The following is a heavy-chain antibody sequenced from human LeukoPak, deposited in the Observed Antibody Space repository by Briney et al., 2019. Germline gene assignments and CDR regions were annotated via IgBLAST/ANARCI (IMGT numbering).Heavy chain of an antibody. CDR1: GGTFSSYA. D-gene: IGHD6-13*01. J-gene: IGHJ3*02. CDR2: IIPIFGTA. Sequence: ASVKVSCKASGGTFSSYAISWVRQAPGQGLEWMGRIIPIFGTANYVQKFQGRVTITTDESTSTAYMELSSLRSEDTAVYYCARDAIAAVYDAFDIWGQGTMVTVSS. V-gene: IGHV1-69*05. CDR3: ARDAIAAVYDAFDI.